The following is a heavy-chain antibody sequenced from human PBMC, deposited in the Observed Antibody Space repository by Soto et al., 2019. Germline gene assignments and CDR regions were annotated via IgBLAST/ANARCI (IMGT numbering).Heavy chain of an antibody. D-gene: IGHD3-10*01. J-gene: IGHJ5*02. Sequence: EVQLLESGGGLVQPGGSRRLSCAASGFTFSSYALSWVRQAPGKGLEWVSALRGRGGSTYYADSVKGRFTISRDNSKNTLYLQMNSLRAEDTAVYYCAKCIWFGELNWFDPWGQGTLVTVSS. CDR1: GFTFSSYA. CDR2: LRGRGGST. CDR3: AKCIWFGELNWFDP. V-gene: IGHV3-23*01.